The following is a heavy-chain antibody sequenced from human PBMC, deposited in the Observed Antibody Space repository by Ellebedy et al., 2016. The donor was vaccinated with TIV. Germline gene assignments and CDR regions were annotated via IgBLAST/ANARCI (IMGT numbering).Heavy chain of an antibody. CDR3: ASVPSAGADF. D-gene: IGHD4-17*01. CDR2: LDARVGST. J-gene: IGHJ4*02. CDR1: GVTLNAHS. V-gene: IGHV1-46*02. Sequence: ASVKVSCKASGVTLNAHSISWVRQAPGQGLEWMGVLDARVGSTTYAETLQGRITMTRDTSTRTVYMELSSLRSDDTAVYYCASVPSAGADFWGQGTLVTVSS.